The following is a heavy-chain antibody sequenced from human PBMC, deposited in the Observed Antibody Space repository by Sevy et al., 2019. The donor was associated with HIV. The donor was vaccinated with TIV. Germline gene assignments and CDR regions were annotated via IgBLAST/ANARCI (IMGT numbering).Heavy chain of an antibody. CDR2: IYPGDSET. CDR1: GYSFTSYW. Sequence: GESLKISCKGSGYSFTSYWIGWVRQMPGKGLEWMGIIYPGDSETRYSPSFQGQVTISVDKSISTAYLQWSSLKASDTAMYYCARVGEGYCSGGSCYSGAFDIWGQGTMVTVSS. V-gene: IGHV5-51*01. CDR3: ARVGEGYCSGGSCYSGAFDI. J-gene: IGHJ3*02. D-gene: IGHD2-15*01.